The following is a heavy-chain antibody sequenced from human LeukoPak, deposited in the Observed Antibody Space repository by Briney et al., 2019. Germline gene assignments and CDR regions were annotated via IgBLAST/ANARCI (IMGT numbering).Heavy chain of an antibody. D-gene: IGHD3-22*01. CDR3: ANLKEYYYDSSGYHNWFDP. V-gene: IGHV4-59*08. J-gene: IGHJ5*02. Sequence: SETLSLTCTVSGGSISSYYWSWIRQPPGKGLEWIGYIYYSGSTNYNPSLKSRVTISVDTSKNQFSLKLSSVTAADTAVYYCANLKEYYYDSSGYHNWFDPWGQGTLVTVSS. CDR1: GGSISSYY. CDR2: IYYSGST.